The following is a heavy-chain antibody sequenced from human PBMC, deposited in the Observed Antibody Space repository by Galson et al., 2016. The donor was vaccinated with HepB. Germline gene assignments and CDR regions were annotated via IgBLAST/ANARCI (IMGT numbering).Heavy chain of an antibody. CDR1: GFTFSTSG. CDR2: IWYDGSET. CDR3: GKDGGTSGRGDRRGFFDY. J-gene: IGHJ4*02. Sequence: SLRLSCAASGFTFSTSGMHWVRQPPGKGLEWVAVIWYDGSETYYSDSVKGRFTISRDNSKNTVYLQMNSLRAEDTAMYYCGKDGGTSGRGDRRGFFDYLGQGTLATVSS. D-gene: IGHD5-18*01. V-gene: IGHV3-33*06.